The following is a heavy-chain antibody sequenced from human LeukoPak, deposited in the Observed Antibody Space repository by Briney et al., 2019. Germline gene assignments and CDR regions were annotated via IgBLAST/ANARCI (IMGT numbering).Heavy chain of an antibody. CDR3: ARDLVSGTMGY. V-gene: IGHV3-21*01. CDR1: GFTFSSYS. CDR2: ISSSSSYI. D-gene: IGHD3-10*01. J-gene: IGHJ4*02. Sequence: GGSLRLSCAASGFTFSSYSMNWVRQAPGKGLEWVSSISSSSSYIYYADSVKGRFTISRDNAKNLLYLQMNNLRAEGTAVYYCARDLVSGTMGYWGQGTLVTVSS.